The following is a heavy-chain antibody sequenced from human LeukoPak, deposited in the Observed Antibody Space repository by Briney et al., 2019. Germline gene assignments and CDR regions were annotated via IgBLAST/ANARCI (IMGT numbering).Heavy chain of an antibody. V-gene: IGHV1-2*04. CDR1: GYTFTGYY. J-gene: IGHJ5*02. Sequence: ASVKVSCKASGYTFTGYYMHWVRQAPGQGLEWMGWINPNSGGTNYAQKFQGWVTMTRDTSISTAYMELSSLRSEDTAVYYCARAKYCSGGSCLNWFDPWGQGTLVTVSS. CDR2: INPNSGGT. D-gene: IGHD2-15*01. CDR3: ARAKYCSGGSCLNWFDP.